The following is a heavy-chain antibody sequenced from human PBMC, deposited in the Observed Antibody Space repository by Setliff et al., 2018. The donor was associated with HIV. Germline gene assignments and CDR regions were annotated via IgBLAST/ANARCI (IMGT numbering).Heavy chain of an antibody. CDR1: GFTFSDYW. CDR3: ARGGNYFDY. V-gene: IGHV3-7*01. Sequence: PGGSLRLSCAASGFTFSDYWMSWVRQAPGKGLEWVANIKQDGTDKYYVDSVRGRFTISRDNAGNSLFLQMNSLRVEDTAVYYCARGGNYFDYWGQGTLVTVSS. CDR2: IKQDGTDK. J-gene: IGHJ4*02. D-gene: IGHD2-15*01.